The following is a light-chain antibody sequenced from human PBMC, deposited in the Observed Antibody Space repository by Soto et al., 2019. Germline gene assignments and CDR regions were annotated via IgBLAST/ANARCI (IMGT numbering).Light chain of an antibody. CDR3: HQYSDWPRT. CDR1: QSLNSD. V-gene: IGKV3-15*01. Sequence: EIVMTQSPATLSVSPGETATLSCRASQSLNSDLAWYQQKPGQSPRLLIYSASTRATGIPVRFSGSGFGTEFSLIISSLQSEDLAVYFCHQYSDWPRTFGQGTRVEIK. J-gene: IGKJ1*01. CDR2: SAS.